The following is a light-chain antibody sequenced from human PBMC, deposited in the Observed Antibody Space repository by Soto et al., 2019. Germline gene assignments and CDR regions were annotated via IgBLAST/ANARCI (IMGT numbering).Light chain of an antibody. V-gene: IGLV2-14*03. CDR3: YSLNSISDTHYV. J-gene: IGLJ1*01. CDR2: DVN. CDR1: SSDIGASNY. Sequence: QSALTQPASVSGSPGQSITISCTGTSSDIGASNYVSWYQQHPGQAPKLMISDVNNRPSGISDRFSGSNSGNTASLTISGLQAEDEDDYYCYSLNSISDTHYVFGTGTKLTVL.